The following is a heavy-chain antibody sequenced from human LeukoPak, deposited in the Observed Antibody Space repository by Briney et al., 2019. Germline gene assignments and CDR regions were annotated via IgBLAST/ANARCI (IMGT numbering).Heavy chain of an antibody. D-gene: IGHD1-1*01. J-gene: IGHJ4*02. CDR2: IYYSGST. CDR1: GGSISSSSYY. V-gene: IGHV4-39*01. Sequence: SETLSLTCTVSGGSISSSSYYWGWIRQPPGKGLEWIGSIYYSGSTYYNPSLKSRVTISVATSKNQFSLKLSSVTAADTAVYYCARRSGTSKTFDYWGQGTLVTVSS. CDR3: ARRSGTSKTFDY.